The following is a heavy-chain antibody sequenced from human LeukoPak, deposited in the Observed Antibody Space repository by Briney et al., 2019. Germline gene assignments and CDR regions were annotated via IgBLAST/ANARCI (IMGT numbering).Heavy chain of an antibody. CDR2: LRRKAYGEKT. D-gene: IGHD6-19*01. Sequence: PGRSLRLSCTTSGFTFGDYAMSWVRQAPGKGLEWVGFLRRKAYGEKTEYAASVKGRFTISRDDSKSIAYLQMNSLKTEDTAVYYCTRDIISGWDYFDYWGQGTLVTVSS. V-gene: IGHV3-49*04. CDR1: GFTFGDYA. J-gene: IGHJ4*02. CDR3: TRDIISGWDYFDY.